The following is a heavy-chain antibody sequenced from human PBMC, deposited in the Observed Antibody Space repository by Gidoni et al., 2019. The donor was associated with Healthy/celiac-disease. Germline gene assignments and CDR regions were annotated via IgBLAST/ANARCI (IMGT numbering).Heavy chain of an antibody. CDR2: IGTAGDT. J-gene: IGHJ6*02. D-gene: IGHD2-15*01. Sequence: EVQLVESGGGLVQPGGSLRLSCAASGFTFSSYDMHWVRQATGKGLEWVSAIGTAGDTYYPGSVKGRFTISRENAKNSLYLQMNSLRAGDTAVYYCARVAGFNDYYGMDVWGQGTTVTVSS. CDR3: ARVAGFNDYYGMDV. V-gene: IGHV3-13*01. CDR1: GFTFSSYD.